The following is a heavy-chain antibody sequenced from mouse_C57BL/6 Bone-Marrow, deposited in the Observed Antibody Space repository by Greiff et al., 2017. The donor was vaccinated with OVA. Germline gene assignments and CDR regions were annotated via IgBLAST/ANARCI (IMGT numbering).Heavy chain of an antibody. CDR1: GFTFSSYA. CDR3: AREGYDYDRGFDY. V-gene: IGHV5-4*01. Sequence: EVKLVESGGGLVKPGGSLKLSCAASGFTFSSYAMSWVRQTPEKRLEWVATISDGGSYTFYPDNVKGRFPISRDNAKNNLYLQMSQLKSEDTAMYYCAREGYDYDRGFDYWGQGTTLTVSS. J-gene: IGHJ2*01. D-gene: IGHD2-4*01. CDR2: ISDGGSYT.